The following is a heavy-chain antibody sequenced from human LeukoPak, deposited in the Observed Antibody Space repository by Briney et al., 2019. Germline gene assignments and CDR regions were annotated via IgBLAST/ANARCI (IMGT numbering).Heavy chain of an antibody. D-gene: IGHD3-22*01. CDR2: ISAYNGNT. Sequence: ASVKVSCKASGYTFTSYGISWVRQAPGQGLEWMGWISAYNGNTNYAQKLQGRVTMTTDTSTSTAYMELRSLRSDDTAVYYCARDSSSYYYDSSVALDYWGQGTLDTVSS. V-gene: IGHV1-18*01. CDR1: GYTFTSYG. J-gene: IGHJ4*02. CDR3: ARDSSSYYYDSSVALDY.